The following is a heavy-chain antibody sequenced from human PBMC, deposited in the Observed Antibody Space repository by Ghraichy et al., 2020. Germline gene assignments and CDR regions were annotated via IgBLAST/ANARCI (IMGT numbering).Heavy chain of an antibody. Sequence: GESLNISCKDFGYRFTNYWIGWVRQMPGKGLEWMGIIYAGDTDTRYSPSFQGQVTISADKSINTAYLQWSSLKASDSGMYYCAGGYCSSSKCPGAPFNVWGQGTMVIVSS. CDR3: AGGYCSSSKCPGAPFNV. J-gene: IGHJ3*01. CDR1: GYRFTNYW. D-gene: IGHD2-2*01. CDR2: IYAGDTDT. V-gene: IGHV5-51*01.